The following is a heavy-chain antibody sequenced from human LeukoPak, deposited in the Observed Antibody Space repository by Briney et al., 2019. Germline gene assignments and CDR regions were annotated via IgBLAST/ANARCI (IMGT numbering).Heavy chain of an antibody. V-gene: IGHV3-30*18. D-gene: IGHD2-2*01. J-gene: IGHJ6*03. CDR3: AKVPARESYYMDV. CDR2: ISYDGGNT. CDR1: GFTSSSSG. Sequence: GGSLRLSCAASGFTSSSSGMHWVRQAPGKGLEWVAFISYDGGNTDYADSVKGRFTISRDNSKNTLYLQMNSLRAEDTAVYYCAKVPARESYYMDVWGKGTTVTVSS.